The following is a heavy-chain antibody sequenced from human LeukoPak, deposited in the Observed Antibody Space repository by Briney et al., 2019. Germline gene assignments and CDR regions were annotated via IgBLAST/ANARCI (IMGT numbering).Heavy chain of an antibody. CDR1: GFPFSSYE. D-gene: IGHD3-10*02. V-gene: IGHV3-48*03. CDR3: AELGITMIGGV. Sequence: HAGGSLRLSCVASGFPFSSYEMNWVRQAPGKGLEWVSYISSSGSTIYYADSVKGRFTISRDNAKNSLYLQMNSLRAEDTAVYYCAELGITMIGGVWGKGTTVTISS. J-gene: IGHJ6*04. CDR2: ISSSGSTI.